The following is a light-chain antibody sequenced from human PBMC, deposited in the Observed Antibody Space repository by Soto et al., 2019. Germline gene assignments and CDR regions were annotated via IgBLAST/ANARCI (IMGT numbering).Light chain of an antibody. CDR2: AAS. CDR1: QGIRTD. J-gene: IGKJ2*01. CDR3: LQDYNYPYT. V-gene: IGKV1-6*01. Sequence: AIQMTQSPSSLSASVGDRVTITCRASQGIRTDLGWYQQKPGKAPKLLIYAASSLQSGDPSRFSGSGSGTDFPLTIISLQPEDFATNYCLQDYNYPYTFGQGTKLEIK.